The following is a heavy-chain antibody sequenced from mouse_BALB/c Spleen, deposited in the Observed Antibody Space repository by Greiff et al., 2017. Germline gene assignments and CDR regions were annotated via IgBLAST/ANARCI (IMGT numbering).Heavy chain of an antibody. D-gene: IGHD2-4*01. CDR2: INPSSGYT. CDR1: GYTFTSYT. Sequence: LVESGAELARPGASVKMSCKASGYTFTSYTMHWVKQRPGQGLEWIGYINPSSGYTNYNQKFKDKATLTADKSSSTAYMQLSSLTSEDSAVYYCARDDYDDGAMYYWGQGTSVTVSS. CDR3: ARDDYDDGAMYY. V-gene: IGHV1-4*01. J-gene: IGHJ4*01.